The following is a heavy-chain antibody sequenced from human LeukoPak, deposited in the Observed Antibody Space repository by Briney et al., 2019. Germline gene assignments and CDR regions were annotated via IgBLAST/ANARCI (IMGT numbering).Heavy chain of an antibody. D-gene: IGHD3-10*01. CDR1: GGSISSSSYY. CDR2: IYYSGST. CDR3: ASRPGYYYGSGSFTFDY. J-gene: IGHJ4*02. Sequence: SETQSLTCTVSGGSISSSSYYWGWIRQPPGKGLEWIGSIYYSGSTYYNPSLKSRVTISVDTSKNQFSLKLSSVTAADTAVYYCASRPGYYYGSGSFTFDYWGQGTLVTVSS. V-gene: IGHV4-39*01.